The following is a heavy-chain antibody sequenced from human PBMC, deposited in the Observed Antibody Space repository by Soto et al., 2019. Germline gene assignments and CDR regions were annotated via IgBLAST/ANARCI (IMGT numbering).Heavy chain of an antibody. D-gene: IGHD6-6*01. CDR2: ISYDGTDK. CDR3: ARSSVRKVRRQIDT. Sequence: GGSLRLSCSASGFTFSAYGLHWVRQAPGKGLEWVALISYDGTDKTYADSVKGRFTISSDNSQNTLSLQMNSLRPEDTTAYYFARSSVRKVRRQIDTWGQGTMVTVSS. V-gene: IGHV3-30-3*01. CDR1: GFTFSAYG. J-gene: IGHJ5*01.